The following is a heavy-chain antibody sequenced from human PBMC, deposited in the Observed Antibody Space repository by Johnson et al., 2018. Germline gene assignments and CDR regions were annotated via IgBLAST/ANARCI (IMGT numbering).Heavy chain of an antibody. CDR3: ARAQTPDCSSTSCYAVHYYHYMDV. J-gene: IGHJ6*03. CDR2: ISSSGSTI. CDR1: GFTFSDYY. Sequence: QVQLVQSGGGLVKPGGSXRLSCAASGFTFSDYYMSWIRQAPGKGLEWVSSISSSGSTIYYAASGQGRFPISRDNAQNSLYLQMKRRRAEDTAVYYCARAQTPDCSSTSCYAVHYYHYMDVWGKGTTVTVSS. V-gene: IGHV3-11*04. D-gene: IGHD2-2*01.